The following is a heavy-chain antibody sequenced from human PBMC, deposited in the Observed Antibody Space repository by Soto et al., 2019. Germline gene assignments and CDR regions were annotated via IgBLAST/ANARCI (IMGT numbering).Heavy chain of an antibody. V-gene: IGHV1-3*01. CDR3: ARAIGYCSGGSCYSYFDY. CDR2: INAGNGNT. CDR1: GYTFTSYA. J-gene: IGHJ4*02. D-gene: IGHD2-15*01. Sequence: ASVKVSCKASGYTFTSYAMHWVRQAPGQRLEWMGWINAGNGNTKYSQKFQGRVTITRDTSESTAYMELSSLRSEDTAVYYCARAIGYCSGGSCYSYFDYWGQGTLVTVSS.